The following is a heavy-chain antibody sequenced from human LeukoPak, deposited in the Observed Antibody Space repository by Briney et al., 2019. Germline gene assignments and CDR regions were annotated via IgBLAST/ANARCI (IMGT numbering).Heavy chain of an antibody. V-gene: IGHV4-59*08. CDR3: ASLVMQLDPNDY. CDR2: IYYSGST. J-gene: IGHJ4*02. Sequence: PSETLSLTCTVSGGSISSYYWSWIRQPPGKGLEWIGYIYYSGSTNYNPSLKSRVTISVDTSKNQFSLKLSSVTAADTAVYYCASLVMQLDPNDYWGQGTLVTVSS. CDR1: GGSISSYY. D-gene: IGHD6-6*01.